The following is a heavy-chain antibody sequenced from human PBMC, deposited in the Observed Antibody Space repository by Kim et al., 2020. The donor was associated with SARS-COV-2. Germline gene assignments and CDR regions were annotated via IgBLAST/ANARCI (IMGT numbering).Heavy chain of an antibody. D-gene: IGHD3-16*02. V-gene: IGHV1-18*04. J-gene: IGHJ4*02. Sequence: ASVKVSCKASGYTFTSYVITWVRQAPGQGLEWMGWISPYNSNTDYAQKFQDRVTMTTDTSTTIVYMELRSLTSDDTAVYYCAREGAVWGSYRYFDSWGQGPQVTVSS. CDR3: AREGAVWGSYRYFDS. CDR2: ISPYNSNT. CDR1: GYTFTSYV.